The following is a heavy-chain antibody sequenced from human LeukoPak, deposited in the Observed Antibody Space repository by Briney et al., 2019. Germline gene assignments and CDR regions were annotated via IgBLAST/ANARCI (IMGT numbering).Heavy chain of an antibody. D-gene: IGHD6-19*01. CDR1: GGSISSSSYY. Sequence: PSETLSLTCTVSGGSISSSSYYWGWIRQPPGKGLEWIGEINHSGSTNYNPSLKSRVTISVDTSKNQFSLKLSSVTAADTAVYYCARWAVAQWLANFDIWGQGTMVTVSS. CDR2: INHSGST. CDR3: ARWAVAQWLANFDI. V-gene: IGHV4-39*07. J-gene: IGHJ3*02.